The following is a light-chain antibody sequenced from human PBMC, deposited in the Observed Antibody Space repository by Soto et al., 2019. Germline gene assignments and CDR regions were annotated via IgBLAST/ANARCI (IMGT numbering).Light chain of an antibody. J-gene: IGKJ3*01. CDR1: QSVSTK. V-gene: IGKV3-15*01. CDR3: HQYNTWPPHFT. CDR2: TAS. Sequence: EIVMTQSPGILSLSPGETATLSCRASQSVSTKLAWYQHRPGQTPRLLIYTASTRATGVPARFSGGGSVTEFSLTISSLQSDDLAVYYCHQYNTWPPHFTFGPGTKVDVK.